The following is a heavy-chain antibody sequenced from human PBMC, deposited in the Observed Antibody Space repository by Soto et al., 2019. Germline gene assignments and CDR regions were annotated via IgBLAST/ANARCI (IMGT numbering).Heavy chain of an antibody. CDR1: GYTLTELS. CDR3: AALALLKGRRGWYYFDY. Sequence: QVQLVQSGAEVKKPGASVKVSCKVSGYTLTELSMHWVRQAPGRGLEWMGGFDPEDGETIYAQKFQCRVTMTEDTSTDTAYIELSSLRSEDTVVYYCAALALLKGRRGWYYFDYWGQVPLVTV. J-gene: IGHJ4*02. D-gene: IGHD6-19*01. V-gene: IGHV1-24*01. CDR2: FDPEDGET.